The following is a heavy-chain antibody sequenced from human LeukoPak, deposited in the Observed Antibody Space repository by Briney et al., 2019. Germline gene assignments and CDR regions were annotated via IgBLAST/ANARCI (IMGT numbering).Heavy chain of an antibody. V-gene: IGHV1-2*02. J-gene: IGHJ4*02. D-gene: IGHD3-22*01. CDR3: ARDRDSSGSQFDY. CDR1: GYTFTGYY. Sequence: GASVKVSCKASGYTFTGYYMHWVRQAPGQGLEWMGWINPNSGGTNYAQKFQGRVTMTRDTSISTAYMELSRLRSDDTAVYYCARDRDSSGSQFDYWGQGTLVTVSS. CDR2: INPNSGGT.